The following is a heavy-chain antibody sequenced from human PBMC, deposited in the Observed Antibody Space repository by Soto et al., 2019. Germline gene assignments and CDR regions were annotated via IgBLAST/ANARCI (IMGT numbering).Heavy chain of an antibody. J-gene: IGHJ6*02. D-gene: IGHD6-6*01. CDR1: GGTFSSYA. Sequence: GASVKVSCKASGGTFSSYAISWVRQAPGQGLEWMGGIIPIFGTANYAQKFQGRVTITADESTSTAYMELSSLRSEDTAVYYCASSRRQYSSHTLYYYYYGMDVWGQGTTVTVSS. V-gene: IGHV1-69*13. CDR3: ASSRRQYSSHTLYYYYYGMDV. CDR2: IIPIFGTA.